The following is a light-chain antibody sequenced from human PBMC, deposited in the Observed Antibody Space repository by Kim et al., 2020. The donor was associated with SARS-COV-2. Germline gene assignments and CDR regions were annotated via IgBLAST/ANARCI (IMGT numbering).Light chain of an antibody. J-gene: IGKJ2*01. CDR3: QQYHSYPYT. V-gene: IGKV1-5*03. CDR1: ASVNRW. Sequence: DIQMTQSPATLSASVGDRVTITCRASASVNRWLAWYQQKPGQAPKLLIYKLSSLEAGVPLRFSGSGSGTEFTLTINTVQPDDFATYYCQQYHSYPYTFGQGTRLEI. CDR2: KLS.